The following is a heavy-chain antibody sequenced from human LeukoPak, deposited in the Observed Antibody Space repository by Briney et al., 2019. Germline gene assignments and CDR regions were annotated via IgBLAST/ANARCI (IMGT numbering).Heavy chain of an antibody. D-gene: IGHD6-13*01. CDR2: MNPNSGNT. CDR3: ARDGGKTAACTVDY. V-gene: IGHV1-8*01. Sequence: ASVKVSCKASGYTFTSYDINWVRQATGQGLEWMGWMNPNSGNTGYAQKFQGRVTMTRNTSISTAYMELSSLRSEDTAVYYRARDGGKTAACTVDYWGQGTLVTVSS. J-gene: IGHJ4*01. CDR1: GYTFTSYD.